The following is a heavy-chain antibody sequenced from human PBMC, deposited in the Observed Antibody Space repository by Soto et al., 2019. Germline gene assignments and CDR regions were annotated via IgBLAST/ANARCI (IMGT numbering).Heavy chain of an antibody. J-gene: IGHJ5*02. CDR2: IDYSGST. CDR1: GGTIRSSNYY. V-gene: IGHV4-39*02. Sequence: SETLSLTCTVSGGTIRSSNYYWAWIRQPPGKGLEWIGSIDYSGSTYYNPSLKSRVTISVDTSKNHFSLKLGSVTAADTALYYCSRRAPEGFDPWGQGTLVTSPQ. CDR3: SRRAPEGFDP.